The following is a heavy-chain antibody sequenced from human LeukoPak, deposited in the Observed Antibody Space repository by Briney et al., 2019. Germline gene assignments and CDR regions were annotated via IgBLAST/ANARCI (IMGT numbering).Heavy chain of an antibody. Sequence: PGGSLRLSCAASGFTFSSYGMSWVRQAPGKGLEWVSAISGSGGSTYYADSVKGRFTISRDNSKNTLYLQMNSLRAEDTAVYYCARDLEANYYDSSGYVYWGQGTLVTVSS. D-gene: IGHD3-22*01. J-gene: IGHJ4*02. CDR1: GFTFSSYG. V-gene: IGHV3-23*01. CDR3: ARDLEANYYDSSGYVY. CDR2: ISGSGGST.